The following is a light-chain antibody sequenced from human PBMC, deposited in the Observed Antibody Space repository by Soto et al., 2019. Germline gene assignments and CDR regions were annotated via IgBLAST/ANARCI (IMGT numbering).Light chain of an antibody. V-gene: IGLV2-11*01. CDR1: SSDVGGYNY. J-gene: IGLJ3*02. CDR3: CSYGAR. CDR2: DVT. Sequence: QSALTQPRSVSGSPGQSVTISCTGTSSDVGGYNYVSWYQKHPGKAPKLVIFDVTKRPSGVPDRFSGSKSGNTAPLTISGLRSEDEADYYCCSYGARFGGGTKLTVL.